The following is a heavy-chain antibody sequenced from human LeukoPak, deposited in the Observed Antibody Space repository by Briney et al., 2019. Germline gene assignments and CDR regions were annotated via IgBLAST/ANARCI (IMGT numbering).Heavy chain of an antibody. V-gene: IGHV4-59*01. CDR1: GFTFSSYR. CDR2: IYYSGST. Sequence: GSLRLSCAASGFTFSSYRMNWVRQPPGKGLEWIGHIYYSGSTNYNPSLKSRVTISVDTSKNQFSLKLSSVTAADTAVYYCARQEVTNFGDYYYYYMDVWGKGTTVTVSS. D-gene: IGHD3-10*01. CDR3: ARQEVTNFGDYYYYYMDV. J-gene: IGHJ6*03.